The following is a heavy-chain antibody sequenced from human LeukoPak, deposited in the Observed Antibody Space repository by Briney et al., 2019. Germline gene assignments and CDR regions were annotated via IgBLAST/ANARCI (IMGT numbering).Heavy chain of an antibody. CDR1: GYTFTGYY. D-gene: IGHD1-26*01. V-gene: IGHV1-2*02. Sequence: EASVKVSCKASGYTFTGYYMHWVRQAPGQGLEWMGWINPNSGGTNYAQKFQGRVTMTRDTSISTAYMELSRLRSDDTAVYYCARDSVEWELLSRYGMDVWGQGTAVTVSS. CDR2: INPNSGGT. J-gene: IGHJ6*02. CDR3: ARDSVEWELLSRYGMDV.